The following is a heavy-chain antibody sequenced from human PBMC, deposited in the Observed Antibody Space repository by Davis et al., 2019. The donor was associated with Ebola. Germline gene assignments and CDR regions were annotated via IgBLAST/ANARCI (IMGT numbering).Heavy chain of an antibody. CDR2: ISSSGSTL. CDR1: GFTFSSYG. CDR3: ARGLLWFGESQNLNWFDP. Sequence: GESLKIPCAASGFTFSSYGMHWVRQAPGKGLEWVSYISSSGSTLYYADSVKGRFTISRDNAKNSLYLQMNSLRAEDTAVYYCARGLLWFGESQNLNWFDPWGQGTLVTVSS. V-gene: IGHV3-48*04. J-gene: IGHJ5*02. D-gene: IGHD3-10*01.